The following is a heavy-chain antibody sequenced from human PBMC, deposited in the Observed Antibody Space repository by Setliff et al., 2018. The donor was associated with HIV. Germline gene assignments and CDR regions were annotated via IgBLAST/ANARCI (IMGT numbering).Heavy chain of an antibody. Sequence: SETLSLTCTVSGDSLSSDYYYWTWLRQHPEKGLEWIGYIYYSGSTLYNPSLRSRLSMSVDTSKNQFSLELSSVTAADTAVYFCARDFLRSGYFDSWGQGKLVTVSS. CDR1: GDSLSSDYYY. V-gene: IGHV4-31*03. CDR2: IYYSGST. D-gene: IGHD4-17*01. J-gene: IGHJ4*02. CDR3: ARDFLRSGYFDS.